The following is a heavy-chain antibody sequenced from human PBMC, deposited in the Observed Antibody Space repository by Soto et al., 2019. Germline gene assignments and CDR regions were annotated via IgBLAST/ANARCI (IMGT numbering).Heavy chain of an antibody. CDR3: ARESYHYDSSGYYLYYFDY. CDR1: GFTFSSYS. CDR2: ISSSSSYI. Sequence: EVQLVESGGGLVKPGGSLRLSCAASGFTFSSYSMNWVRQVPGKGLEWVSSISSSSSYIYYADSVKGRFTISRDNAKNSLYLQMNSLRAEDTAVYYCARESYHYDSSGYYLYYFDYWGQGTLVTVSS. J-gene: IGHJ4*02. V-gene: IGHV3-21*01. D-gene: IGHD3-22*01.